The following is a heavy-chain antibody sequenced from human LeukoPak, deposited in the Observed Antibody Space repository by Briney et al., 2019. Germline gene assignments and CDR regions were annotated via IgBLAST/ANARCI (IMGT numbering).Heavy chain of an antibody. Sequence: GGSLRLSCAASGFTFSSYSMNWVRQAPGKGLEWVSYISSSSSTIYYADSVKGRFTISRDNAKNSLYLQMNSLRTEDTAVYYCGRIAINANNGMDVWGQGTTVTVSS. D-gene: IGHD1/OR15-1a*01. CDR1: GFTFSSYS. CDR2: ISSSSSTI. J-gene: IGHJ6*02. V-gene: IGHV3-48*01. CDR3: GRIAINANNGMDV.